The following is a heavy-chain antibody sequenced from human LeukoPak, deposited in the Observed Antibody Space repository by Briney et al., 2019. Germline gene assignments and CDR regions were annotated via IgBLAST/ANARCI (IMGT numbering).Heavy chain of an antibody. V-gene: IGHV1-46*01. Sequence: ASVKVSCKTSGYTISGNYLHWVRQAPGQGLEWMGMINPSGGITRYSQKFQGRVTMTRDTSTSTFYMELSSLSSEDTAVYYCARGGRNDILSGYLSNIDYWGQGTLVTVSS. CDR2: INPSGGIT. J-gene: IGHJ4*02. CDR1: GYTISGNY. D-gene: IGHD3-9*01. CDR3: ARGGRNDILSGYLSNIDY.